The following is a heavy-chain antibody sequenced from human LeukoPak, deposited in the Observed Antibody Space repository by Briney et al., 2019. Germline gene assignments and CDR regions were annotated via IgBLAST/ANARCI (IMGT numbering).Heavy chain of an antibody. Sequence: ASVKVSCKASGYTFTSYGISWVRQAPGQGLEWMGWISAYNGNTNYAQKLQGRVTMTRDTSTSTVYMELSSLRSEDTAVYYCARDKVAAAGKGIDYWGQGTLVTVSS. CDR3: ARDKVAAAGKGIDY. D-gene: IGHD6-13*01. V-gene: IGHV1-18*01. J-gene: IGHJ4*02. CDR2: ISAYNGNT. CDR1: GYTFTSYG.